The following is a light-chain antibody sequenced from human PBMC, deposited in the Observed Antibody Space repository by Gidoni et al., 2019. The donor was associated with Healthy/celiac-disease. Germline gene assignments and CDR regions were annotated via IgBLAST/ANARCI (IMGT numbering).Light chain of an antibody. J-gene: IGKJ4*01. Sequence: EIVLTQSPGTLSLSPEERATLSCRASQSVSSSYLAWYQQKPGQAPRLLIYGASSRATGIPDRFSGSGSGTDFTLTISRLEPEDFAVYYCQQYGSSRFTFGGGTKVEIK. CDR3: QQYGSSRFT. CDR2: GAS. CDR1: QSVSSSY. V-gene: IGKV3-20*01.